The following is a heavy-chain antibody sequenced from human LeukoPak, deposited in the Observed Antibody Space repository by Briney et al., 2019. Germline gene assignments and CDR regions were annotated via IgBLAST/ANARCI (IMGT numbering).Heavy chain of an antibody. CDR1: GYSISSGYY. V-gene: IGHV4-4*07. CDR2: IYTSGST. CDR3: ARTVGGVIITDQTWFAP. J-gene: IGHJ5*02. Sequence: SETLSLTCTVSGYSISSGYYWSWIRQPAGKGLEWIGRIYTSGSTNYNPSLKSRVTMSVDTSENQFSLKLRSVTAADTAVYYWARTVGGVIITDQTWFAPGGQGTLVTVSS. D-gene: IGHD3-10*01.